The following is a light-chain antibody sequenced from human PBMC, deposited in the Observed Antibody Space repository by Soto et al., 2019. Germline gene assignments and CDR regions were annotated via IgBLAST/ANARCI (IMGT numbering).Light chain of an antibody. CDR3: QQYGTLIT. J-gene: IGKJ5*01. CDR1: QSVGNTY. Sequence: EIVLTQSPGTLSLSPGERATLSCRASQSVGNTYLAWYQQKPGQAPRLLIYGASSRATDIPDRSSGSGSGTDFTLTISRLEPEDFAVYYCQQYGTLITFGQGTRLEIK. CDR2: GAS. V-gene: IGKV3-20*01.